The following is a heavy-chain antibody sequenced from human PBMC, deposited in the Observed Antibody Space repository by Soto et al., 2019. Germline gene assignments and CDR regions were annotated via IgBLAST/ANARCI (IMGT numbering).Heavy chain of an antibody. CDR1: GYTFTNHW. Sequence: GESVKISCKGSGYTFTNHWINWVRQMPGKGLEWMGRIDPSDSYTNYSPSFQGHVTISADKSITTAYLQWSSLKASDTAMYYCARHDGVWGQGTTVTVSS. D-gene: IGHD3-16*01. CDR2: IDPSDSYT. V-gene: IGHV5-10-1*01. J-gene: IGHJ6*02. CDR3: ARHDGV.